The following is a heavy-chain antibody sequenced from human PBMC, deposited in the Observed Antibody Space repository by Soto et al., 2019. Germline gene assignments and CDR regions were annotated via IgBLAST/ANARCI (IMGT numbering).Heavy chain of an antibody. V-gene: IGHV1-18*04. Sequence: ASVKVSGKASGYTFTSYGISCVRQAPGQVLEWMGWISAYNGNTNYAQKLQGRVTMTTDTSTSTAYMELRSLRSDDTAVYYCARSSFLGYCSSTSCPGMDVWGQGTTVTVSS. CDR1: GYTFTSYG. CDR3: ARSSFLGYCSSTSCPGMDV. D-gene: IGHD2-2*01. J-gene: IGHJ6*02. CDR2: ISAYNGNT.